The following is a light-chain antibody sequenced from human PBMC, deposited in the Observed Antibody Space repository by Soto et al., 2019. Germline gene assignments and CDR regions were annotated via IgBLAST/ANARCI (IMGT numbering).Light chain of an antibody. CDR2: GAS. CDR1: QSVSSSY. CDR3: QQYGSSPLT. V-gene: IGKV3-20*01. J-gene: IGKJ2*01. Sequence: EIVLTQSPGTLSLSPGERATLSCRASQSVSSSYSAWYQQKPGQAPRLLIYGASSRATGIPDRFSGSGSGTDFTLTISRLEPEDFAVYYCQQYGSSPLTFGQGTKLEIK.